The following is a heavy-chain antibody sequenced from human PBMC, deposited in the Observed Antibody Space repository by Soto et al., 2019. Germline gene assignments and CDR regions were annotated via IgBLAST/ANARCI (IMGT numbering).Heavy chain of an antibody. Sequence: SETLSLTCTVSGGSISSGGYYWSWIRQHPGKGLEWIGYIYYSGSTYYNPSLKSRVTISVDTSKNQFSLKLSSVTAADTAVYYCASLYCSGGSCYSKWFDPWGQGTLVTVSS. CDR3: ASLYCSGGSCYSKWFDP. J-gene: IGHJ5*02. V-gene: IGHV4-31*03. CDR2: IYYSGST. D-gene: IGHD2-15*01. CDR1: GGSISSGGYY.